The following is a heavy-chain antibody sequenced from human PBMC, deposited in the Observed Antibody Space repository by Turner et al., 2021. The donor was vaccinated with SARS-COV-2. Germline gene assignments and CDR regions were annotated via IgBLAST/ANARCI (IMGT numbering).Heavy chain of an antibody. CDR1: GFTFSSNG. CDR3: ARDPNWQYGDYWFDP. Sequence: QVQLVESGGGVVQPGRSLRLSCAASGFTFSSNGMHWVRQAPGKGLEWVAVIWYDGNNKYYADSVKGRFTISRDNSKNTLYLQMNSLRAEDTAVYYCARDPNWQYGDYWFDPWGQGTLVTVSS. V-gene: IGHV3-33*01. CDR2: IWYDGNNK. J-gene: IGHJ5*02. D-gene: IGHD4-17*01.